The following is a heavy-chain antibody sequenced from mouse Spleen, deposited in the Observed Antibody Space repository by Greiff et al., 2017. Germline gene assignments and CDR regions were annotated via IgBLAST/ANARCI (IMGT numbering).Heavy chain of an antibody. D-gene: IGHD1-2*01. Sequence: EVKLVESGGGLVQPGGSLSLSCAASGFTFTDYYMSWVRQPPGKALEWLGFIRNKANGYTTEYSASVKGRFTISRDNSQSILYLQMNALRAEDSATYYCASSSTATFAYWGQGTLVTVSA. CDR3: ASSSTATFAY. CDR2: IRNKANGYTT. CDR1: GFTFTDYY. J-gene: IGHJ3*01. V-gene: IGHV7-3*01.